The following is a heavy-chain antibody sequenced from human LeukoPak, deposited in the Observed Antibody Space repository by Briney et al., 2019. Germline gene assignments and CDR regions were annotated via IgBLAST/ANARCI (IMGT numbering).Heavy chain of an antibody. CDR3: ARDHLGNDAFDI. V-gene: IGHV3-21*01. D-gene: IGHD1-1*01. J-gene: IGHJ3*02. CDR1: GFTLSIYS. Sequence: GGSLRLSCAASGFTLSIYSMNWVRRAPGKGLEWVSSSSSSSRYIYSADSVKGRFTIPRDNAKNSLYLQKNSPRAEDTAVYYCARDHLGNDAFDIWGQGTMVTVSS. CDR2: SSSSSRYI.